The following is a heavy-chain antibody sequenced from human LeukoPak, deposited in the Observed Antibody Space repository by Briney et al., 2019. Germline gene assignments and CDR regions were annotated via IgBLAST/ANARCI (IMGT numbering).Heavy chain of an antibody. CDR3: ARENSGSYREFDY. J-gene: IGHJ4*02. CDR1: GYTFTAYY. D-gene: IGHD1-26*01. Sequence: ASVKVSCKTSGYTFTAYYMYWLRQAPGQGLECMGWIYPNSGATGYAQNFQGRVTMTRDTSVSTIYMELSRLRSDDTAVFYCARENSGSYREFDYWGQGTLVTVSS. V-gene: IGHV1-2*02. CDR2: IYPNSGAT.